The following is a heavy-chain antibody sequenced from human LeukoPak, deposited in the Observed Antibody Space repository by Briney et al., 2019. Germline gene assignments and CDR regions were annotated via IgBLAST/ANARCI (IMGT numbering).Heavy chain of an antibody. CDR2: ISSSGGAT. CDR3: ARYSSPVGNCFDP. V-gene: IGHV3-48*03. J-gene: IGHJ5*02. Sequence: PGGSLRLSCASSGFTFSSYEMNWVRQAPGKGLEWVSHISSSGGATYYADSVKGRFTISRDNAKNSLYLQMNSLRAEDTAVYYCARYSSPVGNCFDPWGQGTLVTVSS. CDR1: GFTFSSYE. D-gene: IGHD4-11*01.